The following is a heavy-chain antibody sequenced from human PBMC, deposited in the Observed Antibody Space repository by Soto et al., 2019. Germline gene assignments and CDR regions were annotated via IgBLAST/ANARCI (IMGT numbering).Heavy chain of an antibody. V-gene: IGHV3-74*01. CDR3: ASSIEDDSSGYYGPNDAFDI. D-gene: IGHD3-22*01. CDR2: INSDGSST. J-gene: IGHJ3*02. CDR1: GFTFSRYW. Sequence: AASLRISCAASGFTFSRYWMHWVRQAPGKGLVWVSRINSDGSSTNYADSVKGRFTISRDNPKNTLYLQMNSLRAEDTAVYYCASSIEDDSSGYYGPNDAFDIWGQGTMVTVSS.